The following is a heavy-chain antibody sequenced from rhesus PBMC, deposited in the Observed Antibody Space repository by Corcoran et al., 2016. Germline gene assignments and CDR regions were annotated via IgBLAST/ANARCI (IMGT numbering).Heavy chain of an antibody. Sequence: QVTLKESGPALVKPTQTLTLTCTFSVFSLSTSGLRVGLIRPPLGQAREWLASIYWEDDKYYSTSLKSRLTISKDTSKNQVVLTMTNMDPVDTATYYCARVSPHSSGWYSNGLDSWGQGVVVTVSS. CDR2: IYWEDDK. D-gene: IGHD6-31*01. V-gene: IGHV2S1*01. J-gene: IGHJ6*01. CDR1: VFSLSTSGLR. CDR3: ARVSPHSSGWYSNGLDS.